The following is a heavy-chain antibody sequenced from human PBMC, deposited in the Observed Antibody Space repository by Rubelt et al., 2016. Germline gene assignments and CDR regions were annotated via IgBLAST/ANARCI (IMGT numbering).Heavy chain of an antibody. D-gene: IGHD2-8*01. J-gene: IGHJ6*03. CDR2: IYYSGSA. CDR1: GASISSSTYY. V-gene: IGHV4-39*01. CDR3: ARGLAAGCHMDV. Sequence: QVQLQESGPGLVKPSETLSLTCVVSGASISSSTYYWGWIRQPPGKGLEWIGSIYYSGSAYYSPSIKSRVTISVDTSKNMFSRWLNSGTAADTAGYYCARGLAAGCHMDVWGKGTTVTVSS.